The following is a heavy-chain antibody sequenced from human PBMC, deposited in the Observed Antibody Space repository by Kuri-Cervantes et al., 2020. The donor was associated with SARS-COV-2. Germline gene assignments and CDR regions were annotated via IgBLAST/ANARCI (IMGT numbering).Heavy chain of an antibody. Sequence: SETLSLTCTVSGASISRYYWSWIRQPPGKGLEWIGYIYYTGSPNSNPSLKSRVTISMDTSKSQFSLKVSSVTAADTAVYYCARGAVVRGPKYYFDYWGQGTLVTVSS. V-gene: IGHV4-59*01. CDR2: IYYTGSP. CDR1: GASISRYY. D-gene: IGHD3-10*01. J-gene: IGHJ4*02. CDR3: ARGAVVRGPKYYFDY.